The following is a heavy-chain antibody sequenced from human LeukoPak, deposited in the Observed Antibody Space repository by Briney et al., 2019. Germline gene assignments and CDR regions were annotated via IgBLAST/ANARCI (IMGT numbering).Heavy chain of an antibody. Sequence: GASVKVSCKASGYTFSSYDINWVRQATGQGREWMGWMNPNSGKTGYAQKFQGRVTMTSDTSISTAYMELRSLRSEDTAVYYCARVDYSGSGSYYGNWFDPWGQGTLVTVSS. CDR3: ARVDYSGSGSYYGNWFDP. CDR2: MNPNSGKT. CDR1: GYTFSSYD. V-gene: IGHV1-8*01. J-gene: IGHJ5*02. D-gene: IGHD3-10*01.